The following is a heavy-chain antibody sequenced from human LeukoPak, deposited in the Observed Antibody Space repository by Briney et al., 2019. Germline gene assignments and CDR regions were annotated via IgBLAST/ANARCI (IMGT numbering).Heavy chain of an antibody. D-gene: IGHD1-26*01. CDR3: ARGPFSGSTYHPNYFDY. CDR2: INPRDSST. J-gene: IGHJ4*02. V-gene: IGHV1-46*01. Sequence: ASVTVSCKASGYTFISYYMHWVRQAPGQGLEWLAIINPRDSSTTYAQNFQGRVTMTRDTSTSTVYMELSSLRSEDTAVYYCARGPFSGSTYHPNYFDYWGQGTLVTVSS. CDR1: GYTFISYY.